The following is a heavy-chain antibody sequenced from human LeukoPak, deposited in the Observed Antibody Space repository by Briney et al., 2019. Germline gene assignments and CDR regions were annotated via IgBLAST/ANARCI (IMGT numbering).Heavy chain of an antibody. CDR3: AREKSLGASFDY. J-gene: IGHJ4*02. CDR1: GGSISSYY. V-gene: IGHV4-59*01. CDR2: IYYSGST. D-gene: IGHD1-26*01. Sequence: PSETLSLTCTVSGGSISSYYRSWLRQPPGKGLEWIGYIYYSGSTKYNPSLKSRVTISVDTSKKQFSLKLSSVTAADTAVYYCAREKSLGASFDYWGQGTLVTVSS.